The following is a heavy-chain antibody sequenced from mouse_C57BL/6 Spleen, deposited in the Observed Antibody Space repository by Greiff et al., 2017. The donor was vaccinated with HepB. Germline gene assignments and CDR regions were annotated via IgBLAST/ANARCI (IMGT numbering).Heavy chain of an antibody. Sequence: QVHVKQPGAELVKPGASVKLSCKASGYTFTSYWMQWVKQRPGQGLEWIGEIDPSDSYTNYNQKFKGKATLTVDTSSSTAYMQLSSLTSEDSAVYYCARRRDYYGSSYADYWGQGTTLTVSS. J-gene: IGHJ2*01. CDR2: IDPSDSYT. V-gene: IGHV1-50*01. CDR1: GYTFTSYW. CDR3: ARRRDYYGSSYADY. D-gene: IGHD1-1*01.